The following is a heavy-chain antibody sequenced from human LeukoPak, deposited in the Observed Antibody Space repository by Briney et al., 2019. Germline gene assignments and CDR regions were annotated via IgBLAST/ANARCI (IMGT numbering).Heavy chain of an antibody. Sequence: SETLSLTCAVYGGSFSGYYWSWIRQPPGKELEWIGEINHSGGTNYNPSLKRRVTISVDTSKNQFSLKLSSVTAADTAVYYCARGSGFSRYFDLWGRGTLFTVSS. CDR1: GGSFSGYY. J-gene: IGHJ2*01. V-gene: IGHV4-34*01. D-gene: IGHD3-10*01. CDR2: INHSGGT. CDR3: ARGSGFSRYFDL.